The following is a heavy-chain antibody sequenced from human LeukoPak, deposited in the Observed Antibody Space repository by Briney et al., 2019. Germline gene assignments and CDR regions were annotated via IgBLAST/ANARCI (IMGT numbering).Heavy chain of an antibody. CDR2: IYSGGST. CDR3: ARAVGRDCSGGSCYSAYWYFDL. D-gene: IGHD2-15*01. CDR1: GFTVSSNY. V-gene: IGHV3-66*01. Sequence: PGGSLRLSCAASGFTVSSNYMSWVRQAPGKGLEWVSVIYSGGSTYYADSVKGRFTISRDNSKNTLYLQMNSLRAEDTAVYYCARAVGRDCSGGSCYSAYWYFDLWGRGTLVTVSS. J-gene: IGHJ2*01.